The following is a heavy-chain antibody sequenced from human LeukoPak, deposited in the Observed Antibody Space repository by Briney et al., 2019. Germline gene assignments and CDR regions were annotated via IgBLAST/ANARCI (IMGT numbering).Heavy chain of an antibody. CDR3: ARLQLEVDY. CDR2: IYYSGST. V-gene: IGHV4-39*07. Sequence: SETLSLTCTVSGGSISSGSYYWNWIRQPPGKGLEWIGSIYYSGSTYYNPSLKSRVTISVDTSKNQFSLKLTSVTAADTAVYYCARLQLEVDYWGQGTLVTVSS. J-gene: IGHJ4*02. CDR1: GGSISSGSYY. D-gene: IGHD6-6*01.